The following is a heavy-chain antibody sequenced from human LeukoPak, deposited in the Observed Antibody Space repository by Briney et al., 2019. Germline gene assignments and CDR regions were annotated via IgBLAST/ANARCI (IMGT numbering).Heavy chain of an antibody. Sequence: GGSLRLSCAASGFSLSTNWMCWVRQAPGKGLEWVANIKEDGSETYYVDSVKGRFTISRDNTKNSLYLQINSLRVEDTAVYYCVFFSRGRGIDYWGQGTLVTVSS. CDR3: VFFSRGRGIDY. D-gene: IGHD3-10*01. V-gene: IGHV3-7*02. CDR2: IKEDGSET. J-gene: IGHJ4*02. CDR1: GFSLSTNW.